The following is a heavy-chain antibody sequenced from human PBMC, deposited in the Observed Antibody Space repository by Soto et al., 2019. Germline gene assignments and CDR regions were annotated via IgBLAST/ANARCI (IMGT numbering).Heavy chain of an antibody. CDR3: ARAGIENFDY. Sequence: QVQLVQSGAEVKKPGSSVKVSCKASGGTFSSYTISWVRQAPGQGLEWMGRIIPILGIANYAKKFQGRVTITADKSTSTAYMELSSLRCGDTARYYCARAGIENFDYWGQGPLVTVSS. CDR2: IIPILGIA. D-gene: IGHD3-10*01. CDR1: GGTFSSYT. J-gene: IGHJ4*02. V-gene: IGHV1-69*02.